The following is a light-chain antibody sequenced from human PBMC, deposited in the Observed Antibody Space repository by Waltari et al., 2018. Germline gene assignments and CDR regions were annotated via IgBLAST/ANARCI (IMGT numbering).Light chain of an antibody. CDR3: QSADSSNTHVF. CDR2: EVT. J-gene: IGLJ2*01. V-gene: IGLV2-23*02. CDR1: SSDVGRYNL. Sequence: QSALTQPASVSGSPGQSITISCTGTSSDVGRYNLVSWYQQHPGKAPKLMIFEVTKRPSGVSNRFSGSTSGNTASLTISGLQAEDEADYYCQSADSSNTHVFFGGGTKLTVL.